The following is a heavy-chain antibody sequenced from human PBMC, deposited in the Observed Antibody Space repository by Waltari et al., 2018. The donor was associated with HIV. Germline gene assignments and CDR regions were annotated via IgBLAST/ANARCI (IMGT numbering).Heavy chain of an antibody. J-gene: IGHJ4*02. Sequence: QVQLQESGPGLVKPSETLSLTCTVSGGSMSSSSWSWIRQPPGKGLEWIGYIYYSGSTNYNPSLKSRVTISVDTSKNQFSLKMTSVSAADTAVYYCHDYDYIWGSRNWGQGTLVTVSS. CDR2: IYYSGST. V-gene: IGHV4-59*01. D-gene: IGHD3-16*01. CDR3: HDYDYIWGSRN. CDR1: GGSMSSSS.